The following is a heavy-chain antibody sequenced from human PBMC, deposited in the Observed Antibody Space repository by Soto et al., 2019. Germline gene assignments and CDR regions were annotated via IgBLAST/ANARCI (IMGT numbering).Heavy chain of an antibody. J-gene: IGHJ4*02. V-gene: IGHV3-66*01. D-gene: IGHD2-2*01. Sequence: EVQLVQSGGGLAQPGGSLRLSCAASGITVSTKFMSWVRQAPGKGLEWVSFLYSGGSTYYADSVKGRFTISRDNSKNTVYLQMNSLRAEDTAVYYCASRPGVVGPPDVLPLDYWGQGTLVTVSS. CDR3: ASRPGVVGPPDVLPLDY. CDR2: LYSGGST. CDR1: GITVSTKF.